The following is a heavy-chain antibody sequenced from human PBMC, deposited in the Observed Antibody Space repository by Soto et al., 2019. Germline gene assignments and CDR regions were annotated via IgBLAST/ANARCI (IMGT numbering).Heavy chain of an antibody. CDR3: ARVRGQWLLDY. J-gene: IGHJ4*02. Sequence: SETLSLTCAVSGGSISSGTYSWSWIRQPPGKGLEWIGHISHSGSTSYHPSLRGRVTISLDRSRNQFSLKVSSVTAADTAMYFCARVRGQWLLDYWGQGILVSVSS. D-gene: IGHD5-12*01. CDR2: ISHSGST. V-gene: IGHV4-30-2*01. CDR1: GGSISSGTYS.